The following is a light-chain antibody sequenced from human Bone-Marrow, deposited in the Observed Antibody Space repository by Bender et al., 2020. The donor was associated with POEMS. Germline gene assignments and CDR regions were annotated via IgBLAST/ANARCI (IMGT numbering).Light chain of an antibody. CDR2: DDR. CDR3: RVWGVMTYQGV. J-gene: IGLJ1*01. CDR1: NIGSKS. V-gene: IGLV3-21*02. Sequence: SYVVTQPPSVSAAPGQTARIPCGGNNIGSKSVHWYQQKPGQAPVLVVYDDRDRPSGIPERISGYNSGNAATLTITRVEAGNEGDYYCRVWGVMTYQGVFGTGTRVTVL.